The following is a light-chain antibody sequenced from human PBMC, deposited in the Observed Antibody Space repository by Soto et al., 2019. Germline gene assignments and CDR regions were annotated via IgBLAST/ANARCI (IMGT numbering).Light chain of an antibody. CDR3: QQHTDWRPQGT. CDR1: QSISSY. Sequence: EVVLTQSPDTLSLPPGERATLSCRASQSISSYLAWYQQKPGQAPRLLIYDASSRATGIPARFSGSGYGTAFSLTISSLEPEDFAVYYCQQHTDWRPQGTFGRGTKVEIK. CDR2: DAS. V-gene: IGKV3-11*01. J-gene: IGKJ1*01.